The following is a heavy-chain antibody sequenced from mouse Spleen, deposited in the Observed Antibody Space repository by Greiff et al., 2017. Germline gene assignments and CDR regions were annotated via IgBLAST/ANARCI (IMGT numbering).Heavy chain of an antibody. CDR1: GFTFSSYA. CDR2: ISSGGSYT. Sequence: EVKVVESGGGLVKPGGSLKLSCAASGFTFSSYAMSWVHQTPEKRLEWVATISSGGSYTYYPDSVKGRFTISRDNAKNTLYLQMSSLRSEDTAMYYCARHDYGSRGPFDYWGQGTTLTVSS. J-gene: IGHJ2*01. V-gene: IGHV5-9-3*01. CDR3: ARHDYGSRGPFDY. D-gene: IGHD1-1*01.